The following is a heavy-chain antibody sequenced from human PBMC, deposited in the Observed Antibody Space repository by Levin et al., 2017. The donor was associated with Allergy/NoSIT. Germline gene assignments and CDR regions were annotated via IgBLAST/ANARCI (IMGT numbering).Heavy chain of an antibody. CDR3: ARVRSMWYANNWFDP. J-gene: IGHJ5*02. V-gene: IGHV1-8*01. D-gene: IGHD2/OR15-2a*01. CDR1: GYIFTSYD. Sequence: ASVKVSCKASGYIFTSYDINWVRQATGQGLEWMGWMNPNSGNTGYAQKFQGRVTMTRNTSISTAYMELSSLRSEDTAVYYCARVRSMWYANNWFDPWGQGTLVTVSS. CDR2: MNPNSGNT.